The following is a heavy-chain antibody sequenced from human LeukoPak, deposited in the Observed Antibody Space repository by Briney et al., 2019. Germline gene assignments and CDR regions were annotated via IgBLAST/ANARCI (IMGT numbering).Heavy chain of an antibody. CDR3: ARHSDTAMVDYFDY. V-gene: IGHV4-39*01. Sequence: TSETLSLTCTVSGGSICSSSYYWGWIRQPPGKGLEWIGSIYYSGSTYYNPSLKSRVTISVDTSKNQFSLKLSSVTAADTAVYYCARHSDTAMVDYFDYWGQGTLVTVSS. CDR1: GGSICSSSYY. J-gene: IGHJ4*02. D-gene: IGHD5-18*01. CDR2: IYYSGST.